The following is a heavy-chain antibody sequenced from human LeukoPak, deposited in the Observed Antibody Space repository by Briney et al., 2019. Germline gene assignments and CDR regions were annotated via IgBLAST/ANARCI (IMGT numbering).Heavy chain of an antibody. CDR1: GYTFTSYG. CDR2: ISAYNGNT. Sequence: ASVKVSCKASGYTFTSYGISWVRQAPGQGLEWMGWISAYNGNTNYAQKLQGRVTMTTDTSTSTAYMELRSLRSEDTAVYYCAMWADQYYFDYWGQGTLVTVSS. CDR3: AMWADQYYFDY. J-gene: IGHJ4*02. V-gene: IGHV1-18*01. D-gene: IGHD1-26*01.